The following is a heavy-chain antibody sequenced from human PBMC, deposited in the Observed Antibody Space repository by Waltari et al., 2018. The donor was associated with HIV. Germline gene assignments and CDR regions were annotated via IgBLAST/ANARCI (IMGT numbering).Heavy chain of an antibody. CDR1: GFSFSSYS. J-gene: IGHJ6*02. CDR2: ITVSGDTM. Sequence: EVQLVESGGGLVQPGGSLRLACLPSGFSFSSYSMNWVRQAPGKGLEWVAFITVSGDTMYYADSVKGRFTISRDNANNSLFLQMNSLRGDDTAVYYCARWDDFWSGYLHPYGLDVWGQGTTVTVSS. V-gene: IGHV3-48*01. D-gene: IGHD3-3*01. CDR3: ARWDDFWSGYLHPYGLDV.